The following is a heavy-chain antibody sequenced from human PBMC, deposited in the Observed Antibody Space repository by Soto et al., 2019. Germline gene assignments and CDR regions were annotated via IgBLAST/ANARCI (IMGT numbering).Heavy chain of an antibody. D-gene: IGHD6-19*01. CDR2: MYYSGGT. J-gene: IGHJ4*02. CDR1: GGSISSYY. Sequence: QVQLQESGPGLVKPSETLSLTCTVSGGSISSYYWSWIRHPPGKGLEWLGYMYYSGGTNYNPSVKSRITISADPSRNQFSLKLTSVTAADTAGYYRASLLAVAGEGGYFGYWGQGTLVTVSS. V-gene: IGHV4-59*01. CDR3: ASLLAVAGEGGYFGY.